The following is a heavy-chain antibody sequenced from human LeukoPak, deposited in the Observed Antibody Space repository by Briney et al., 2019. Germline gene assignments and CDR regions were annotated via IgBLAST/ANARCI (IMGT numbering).Heavy chain of an antibody. J-gene: IGHJ4*02. CDR2: IIPIFGTA. Sequence: SVKVSCKASGGTFSSYAISWVRQAPGQGLEWMGGIIPIFGTANYAQKFQGGVTITADESTSTAYMELSSLRSEDTAVYYCARDLGYDSSGYYSYYFDYWGQGTLVTVSS. CDR1: GGTFSSYA. V-gene: IGHV1-69*13. CDR3: ARDLGYDSSGYYSYYFDY. D-gene: IGHD3-22*01.